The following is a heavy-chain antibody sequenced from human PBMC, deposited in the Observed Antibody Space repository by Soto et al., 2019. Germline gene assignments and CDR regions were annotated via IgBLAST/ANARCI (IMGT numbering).Heavy chain of an antibody. CDR1: GFTFSSYS. Sequence: GGSLRLSCAASGFTFSSYSMSWVRQAPGKGLEWVSAITGSGGSTYYADSVKGRFTISRDNSKNTLYLQMNSLRREDTAVYYCAKEGDLIGYNYGSCFDYWGKGTLVTVSS. J-gene: IGHJ4*02. CDR2: ITGSGGST. D-gene: IGHD5-18*01. CDR3: AKEGDLIGYNYGSCFDY. V-gene: IGHV3-23*01.